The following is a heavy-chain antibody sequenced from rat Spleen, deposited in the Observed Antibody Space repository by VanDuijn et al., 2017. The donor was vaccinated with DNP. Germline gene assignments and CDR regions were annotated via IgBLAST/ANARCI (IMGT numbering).Heavy chain of an antibody. CDR1: GFTFSDYY. CDR2: ISYDGSRT. D-gene: IGHD1-12*02. Sequence: EVQLVESGGGLVQTGRSLKLSCAASGFTFSDYYMAWVRQAPTKGLEWVAYISYDGSRTYYRDSVKGRFTISRDNAKSTLYLQMNSLRSEDMATYFCVRPHHYAGSYPRYWGQGVMVTVSS. J-gene: IGHJ2*01. CDR3: VRPHHYAGSYPRY. V-gene: IGHV5-22*01.